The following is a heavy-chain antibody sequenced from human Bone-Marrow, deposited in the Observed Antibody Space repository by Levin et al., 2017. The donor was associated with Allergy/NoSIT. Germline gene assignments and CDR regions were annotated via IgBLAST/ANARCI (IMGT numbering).Heavy chain of an antibody. CDR1: GFTFKTAW. Sequence: GESLKISCAASGFTFKTAWMNWVRQAPGKGLEWVSVIYSDGSTYYGDSVKGRFTISRDNSRNTLYLQMNSLRVEDTAVYYCARDDGSWGQGTLVTVSS. CDR3: ARDDGS. CDR2: IYSDGST. D-gene: IGHD3-16*01. J-gene: IGHJ4*02. V-gene: IGHV3-66*02.